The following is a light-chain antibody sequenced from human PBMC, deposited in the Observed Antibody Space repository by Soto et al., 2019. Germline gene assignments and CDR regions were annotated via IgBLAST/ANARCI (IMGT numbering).Light chain of an antibody. J-gene: IGLJ2*01. CDR2: DFS. Sequence: QSVLTQPRSVSGPPGQSVSISCSGTSSDVGTYNYVSWYQQHPGKAPKLMIYDFSKRPSGVPDRFSGSKSGNTASLTISGLQAEDEADYYCCSYAGGYTHAVFGGGTKVTVL. CDR1: SSDVGTYNY. CDR3: CSYAGGYTHAV. V-gene: IGLV2-11*01.